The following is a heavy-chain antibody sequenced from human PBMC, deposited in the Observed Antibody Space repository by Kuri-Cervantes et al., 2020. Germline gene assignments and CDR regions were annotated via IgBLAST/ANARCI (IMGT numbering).Heavy chain of an antibody. V-gene: IGHV3-48*02. CDR2: IIRSTTTI. Sequence: GGSLRLSCAASGFTISSYSVNWVRQAPGKGLEWVSYIIRSTTTIYYADSVKGRFTISRDDAKNSLYLQMSSLRDEDTAVYYCARDLREQLYNYNGMDVWGQGTTVTVSS. CDR3: ARDLREQLYNYNGMDV. CDR1: GFTISSYS. D-gene: IGHD1-1*01. J-gene: IGHJ6*02.